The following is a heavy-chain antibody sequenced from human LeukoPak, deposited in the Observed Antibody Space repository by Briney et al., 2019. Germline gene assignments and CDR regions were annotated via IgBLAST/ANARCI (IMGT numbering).Heavy chain of an antibody. CDR3: TRGCSGGSCYSGYGMDV. CDR1: GGSINSGGYY. J-gene: IGHJ6*02. Sequence: SETLSLTCTVSGGSINSGGYYWSWIRQPAGKGLEWIGRTYSTGNTNCKPSLESRVTISVDTSKNQFSLKLTSVTAADTAIYYCTRGCSGGSCYSGYGMDVWGQGTTVTVSS. V-gene: IGHV4-61*02. CDR2: TYSTGNT. D-gene: IGHD2-15*01.